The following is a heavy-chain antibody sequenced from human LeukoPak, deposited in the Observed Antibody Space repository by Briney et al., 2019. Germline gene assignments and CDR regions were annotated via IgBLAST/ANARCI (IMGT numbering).Heavy chain of an antibody. CDR2: ISGSGGTT. CDR3: AKDEGPYRYYDSSGYPY. Sequence: PGGSLRLSCAASGFTFSSYAMSWVRQAPGKGLEWVSAISGSGGTTYYADSVKGRFTISRDNSKNTLYLQMNSLRAEDTAVYYCAKDEGPYRYYDSSGYPYWGQGTLVTVSS. V-gene: IGHV3-23*01. D-gene: IGHD3-22*01. J-gene: IGHJ4*02. CDR1: GFTFSSYA.